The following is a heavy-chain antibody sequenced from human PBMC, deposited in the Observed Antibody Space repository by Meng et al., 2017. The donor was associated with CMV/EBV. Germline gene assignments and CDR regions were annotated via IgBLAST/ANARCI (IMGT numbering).Heavy chain of an antibody. D-gene: IGHD3-10*01. J-gene: IGHJ6*02. V-gene: IGHV4-59*01. CDR3: ARDRRVRGVIGYYYYGMDV. CDR1: GGSISSYY. Sequence: SETLSLTCTVSGGSISSYYWSWIRQPPGKGLEWIGYIYYSGSTNYNPSLKSRVTISVDTSKNQFSLKLSSVTAADTAVYCCARDRRVRGVIGYYYYGMDVWGQGTTVTVSS. CDR2: IYYSGST.